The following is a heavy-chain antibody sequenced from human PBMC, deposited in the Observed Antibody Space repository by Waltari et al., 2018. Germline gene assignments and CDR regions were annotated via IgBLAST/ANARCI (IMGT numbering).Heavy chain of an antibody. CDR2: ISGSGDST. D-gene: IGHD1-26*01. CDR1: RFTFRNYA. J-gene: IGHJ6*03. Sequence: EVQLVESGGGLVQPGGSLRLSCAASRFTFRNYAMSWVRQAPGKGLEWVSAISGSGDSTYYADSVKGRFTISRDNSKNTLYLHMNTLRAEDTAIYYCAKDWDDYYYYYMDVWGKGTTVTVSS. CDR3: AKDWDDYYYYYMDV. V-gene: IGHV3-23*04.